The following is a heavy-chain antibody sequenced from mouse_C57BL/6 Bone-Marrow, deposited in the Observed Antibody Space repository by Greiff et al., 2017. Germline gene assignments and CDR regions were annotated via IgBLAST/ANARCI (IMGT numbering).Heavy chain of an antibody. J-gene: IGHJ1*03. CDR3: ARSYSWYFDV. Sequence: EVKLVESGGDLVKPGGSLKLSCAASGFTFSSYGLSWVRQTPDKRLEWVATISSGGSYTYYPDSVKGRFPISRDNAKNTLYLQMSNLKSEDSAIYYCARSYSWYFDVWGTGTTVTVSS. V-gene: IGHV5-6*02. D-gene: IGHD1-1*01. CDR1: GFTFSSYG. CDR2: ISSGGSYT.